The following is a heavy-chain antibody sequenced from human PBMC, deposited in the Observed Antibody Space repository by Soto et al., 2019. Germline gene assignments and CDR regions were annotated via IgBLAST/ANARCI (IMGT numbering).Heavy chain of an antibody. CDR3: ARGSFWSGYFRGWFDP. J-gene: IGHJ5*02. V-gene: IGHV4-34*01. D-gene: IGHD3-3*01. Sequence: SETLSLTCAVYGGSFSGYYWSRIRQPPGKGLEWIGEINHSGSTNYNPSLKSRVTISVDTSKNQFSLKLSSVTAADTAVYYCARGSFWSGYFRGWFDPWGQGTLVTVSS. CDR1: GGSFSGYY. CDR2: INHSGST.